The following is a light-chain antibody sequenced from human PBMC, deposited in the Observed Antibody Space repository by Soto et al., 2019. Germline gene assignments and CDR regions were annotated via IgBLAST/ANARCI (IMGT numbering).Light chain of an antibody. CDR3: KKYTSAAEIT. V-gene: IGKV1-27*01. CDR1: QGISNY. CDR2: AAS. Sequence: DLQMTQSPSSLSASVGDRVTITCRASQGISNYLAWYQQKSWKVPKLLIYAASTLQSGVPSRFSGSASGTDFTLTISSLQPEDVATYYCKKYTSAAEITFGGGTKVEIK. J-gene: IGKJ4*01.